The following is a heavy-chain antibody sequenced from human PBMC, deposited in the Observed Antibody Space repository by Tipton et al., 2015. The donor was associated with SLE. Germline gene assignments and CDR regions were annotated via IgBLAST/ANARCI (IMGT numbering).Heavy chain of an antibody. J-gene: IGHJ4*02. CDR1: GDSIRSSNYY. Sequence: TLSLTCTVSGDSIRSSNYYWGWVRQPPGKGLAWIGSVFHSGYTYYNPSLKSRVTISVDTSKNQFSLRLNSVTATDTAVYFCARHRIDVAADFGSWGQGSLVTVSS. V-gene: IGHV4-39*01. CDR2: VFHSGYT. CDR3: ARHRIDVAADFGS. D-gene: IGHD6-19*01.